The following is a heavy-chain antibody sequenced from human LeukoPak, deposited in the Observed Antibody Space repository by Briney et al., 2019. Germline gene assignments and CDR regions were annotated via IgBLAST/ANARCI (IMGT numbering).Heavy chain of an antibody. V-gene: IGHV3-48*03. Sequence: GRSLRLSCAPSGFTFGRYEMNWVRQAPGKGPEWVSYIRGSGDIIHYENSGKGRFTISRNKGKNSLYLQMNSLRAGDTAVYYCASLGYCSGGGCYSDNWFDPWGQGTLVTVSS. J-gene: IGHJ5*02. CDR3: ASLGYCSGGGCYSDNWFDP. CDR1: GFTFGRYE. CDR2: IRGSGDII. D-gene: IGHD2-15*01.